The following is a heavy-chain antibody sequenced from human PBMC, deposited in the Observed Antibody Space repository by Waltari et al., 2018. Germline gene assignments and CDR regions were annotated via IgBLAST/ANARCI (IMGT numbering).Heavy chain of an antibody. V-gene: IGHV3-49*04. Sequence: EVQLVESGGGLVQPGRSLRLSCTASGSTFGAYAMSWVRQAPGTGLEWVGFIRSKAYGGTTEYAASVKGRFTISRDDSKSIAYLQMNSLKTEDTAVYYCTRVYHQYSSGWYFDYWGQGTLVTVSS. D-gene: IGHD6-19*01. CDR2: IRSKAYGGTT. CDR3: TRVYHQYSSGWYFDY. J-gene: IGHJ4*02. CDR1: GSTFGAYA.